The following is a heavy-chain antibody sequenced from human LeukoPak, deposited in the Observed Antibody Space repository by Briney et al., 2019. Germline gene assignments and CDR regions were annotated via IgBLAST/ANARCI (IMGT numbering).Heavy chain of an antibody. CDR1: GYTLTEIP. V-gene: IGHV1-24*01. J-gene: IGHJ4*02. CDR2: ET. Sequence: ASVKVSCKVSGYTLTEIPMYWVRQAPGKGLGETLYAQKFQGRVTMTEDTSTDTAYMELSSLRSEDTAVYFCARGPIGAPDYYFDYWGQGTLVTVSS. D-gene: IGHD3-10*01. CDR3: ARGPIGAPDYYFDY.